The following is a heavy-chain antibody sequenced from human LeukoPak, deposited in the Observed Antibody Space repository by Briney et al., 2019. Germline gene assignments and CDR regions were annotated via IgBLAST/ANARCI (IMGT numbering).Heavy chain of an antibody. V-gene: IGHV4-4*02. J-gene: IGHJ4*02. Sequence: PSETLSLTCTVPGGSISSYYWSWVRQPPGKGLEWIGEIYHSGSTNYNPSLKSRVTISVDKSKNQFSLKLSSVTAADTAVYYCARVPTAAASPFDYWGQGTLVTVSS. CDR3: ARVPTAAASPFDY. CDR1: GGSISSYY. D-gene: IGHD6-13*01. CDR2: IYHSGST.